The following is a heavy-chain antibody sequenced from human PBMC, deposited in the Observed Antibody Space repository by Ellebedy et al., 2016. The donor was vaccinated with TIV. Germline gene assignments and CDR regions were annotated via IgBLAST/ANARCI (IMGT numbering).Heavy chain of an antibody. J-gene: IGHJ2*01. Sequence: SETLSLTCAISGDSVSNAAWNWIRQSPSRGLEWLGRTYYRSKWYNDYAVSVKSRITINPDTSKNQFSLQLNSVTPEDTAVYYCARERVATKVLADRIYWYFDLWGRGTLVTVSS. CDR3: ARERVATKVLADRIYWYFDL. CDR1: GDSVSNAA. V-gene: IGHV6-1*01. D-gene: IGHD5-12*01. CDR2: TYYRSKWYN.